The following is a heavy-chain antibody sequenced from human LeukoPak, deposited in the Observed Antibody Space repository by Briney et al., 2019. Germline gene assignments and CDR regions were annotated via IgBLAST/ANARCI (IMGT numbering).Heavy chain of an antibody. V-gene: IGHV4-30-4*01. CDR3: ARAIGYCSSTSCYGMDV. Sequence: PSETLSLTCTVSGGSISSGDYYWSWIRQPPGKGLEWIGYIYYSGSTYYNPSLKSRVTISVDTSKNQFSLKLSSVTAADTAVYYCARAIGYCSSTSCYGMDVWGQGTTVTVSS. D-gene: IGHD2-2*01. CDR1: GGSISSGDYY. CDR2: IYYSGST. J-gene: IGHJ6*02.